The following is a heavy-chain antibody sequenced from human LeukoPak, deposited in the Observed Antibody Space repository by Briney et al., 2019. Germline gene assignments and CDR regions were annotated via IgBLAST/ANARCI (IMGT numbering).Heavy chain of an antibody. D-gene: IGHD3-22*01. V-gene: IGHV3-21*01. J-gene: IGHJ4*02. CDR1: GFTFRSYS. CDR2: ISSSSSYI. CDR3: ARFRPRTYYYDSSGQGTFDY. Sequence: GGSLRLSCAASGFTFRSYSMNWVRQAPGKGLEWVSSISSSSSYIYYAGSVKGRLTISRDNAKNSLYLQMNSLRAEDTAVYYCARFRPRTYYYDSSGQGTFDYWGQGTLVTVSS.